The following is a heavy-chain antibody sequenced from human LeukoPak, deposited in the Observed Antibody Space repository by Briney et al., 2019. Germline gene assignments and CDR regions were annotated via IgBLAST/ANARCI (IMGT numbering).Heavy chain of an antibody. V-gene: IGHV4-30-2*01. Sequence: SETLSLTCAVSGGSISSGGSSWSWIRQPPGKGLEWIGYIYHSGSTYYNPSLKSRVTISVDRSKNQFSLKLSSVTAADTAVYYCARDHGWGSPPYYFDYWGQGTLVTVSS. CDR1: GGSISSGGSS. CDR3: ARDHGWGSPPYYFDY. J-gene: IGHJ4*02. D-gene: IGHD3-16*01. CDR2: IYHSGST.